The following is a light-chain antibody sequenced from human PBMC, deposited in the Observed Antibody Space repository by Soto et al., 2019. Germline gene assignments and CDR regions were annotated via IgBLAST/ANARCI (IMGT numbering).Light chain of an antibody. Sequence: DIVLTQSPGTLYLSPGKRATLSCCASQSVGNNYLAWYQQKPGQAPRLLIYHASSRATGIPDRFSGTGSGTDFTLTISSLEHEDFAVYYSQQYGWSPPITFGQGKRLE. V-gene: IGKV3-20*01. CDR3: QQYGWSPPIT. CDR1: QSVGNNY. J-gene: IGKJ5*01. CDR2: HAS.